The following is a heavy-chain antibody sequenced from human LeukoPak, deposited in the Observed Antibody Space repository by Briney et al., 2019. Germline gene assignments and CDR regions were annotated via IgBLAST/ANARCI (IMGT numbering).Heavy chain of an antibody. V-gene: IGHV3-21*01. CDR3: ARDHGDPYHFDY. CDR1: GFTFSSYS. D-gene: IGHD4-17*01. CDR2: ISSSSSYI. Sequence: GGSLRLSCAASGFTFSSYSMNWVRQAPGKGLEWVSSISSSSSYIYYADSVKGRFTISRDNAKNSLYLQMNSLRAEDTAVYYCARDHGDPYHFDYWGQGTLVTVSS. J-gene: IGHJ4*02.